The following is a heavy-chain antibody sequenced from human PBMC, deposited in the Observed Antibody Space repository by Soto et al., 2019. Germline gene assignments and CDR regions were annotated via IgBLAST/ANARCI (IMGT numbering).Heavy chain of an antibody. CDR2: IYYSGST. CDR3: AREVPGIAVATNWFDP. Sequence: PSETLSLTCTVSGGSISSGGYYWSWIRQHPGKGLEWIGYIYYSGSTYYNPSLKSRVTISVDTSKNQFSLKLSSVTAADTAVYYCAREVPGIAVATNWFDPWGQGTLVTVSS. D-gene: IGHD6-19*01. V-gene: IGHV4-31*03. J-gene: IGHJ5*02. CDR1: GGSISSGGYY.